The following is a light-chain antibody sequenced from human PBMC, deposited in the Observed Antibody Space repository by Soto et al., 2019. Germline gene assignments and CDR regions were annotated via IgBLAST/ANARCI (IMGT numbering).Light chain of an antibody. CDR2: DAS. V-gene: IGKV3-11*01. Sequence: IVLTQPPATLSLSPWERATLSCGASQSVSSYLAWYQQKPGQAPRLLLHDASNRATGIPARLSGSGSGTDFALTISILEPEDFAVYYWQQRSNWPPRITFGQGTRLEIK. J-gene: IGKJ5*01. CDR3: QQRSNWPPRIT. CDR1: QSVSSY.